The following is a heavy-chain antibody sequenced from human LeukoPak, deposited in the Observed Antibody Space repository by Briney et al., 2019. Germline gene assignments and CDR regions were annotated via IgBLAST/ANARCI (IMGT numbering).Heavy chain of an antibody. CDR3: AKEVATILDYFDY. V-gene: IGHV3-23*01. D-gene: IGHD5-12*01. J-gene: IGHJ4*02. Sequence: GGSLRLSCTASGFTFGDHTMSWVRQTPGQGLEWVSAISGPGGSTFYADSVKGRFTISRDNSKNTLYLQMSSLRAEDTAVYYCAKEVATILDYFDYWGQGTLVTVSS. CDR1: GFTFGDHT. CDR2: ISGPGGST.